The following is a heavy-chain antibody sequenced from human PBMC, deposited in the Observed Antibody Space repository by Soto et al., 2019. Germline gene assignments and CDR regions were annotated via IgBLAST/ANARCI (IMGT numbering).Heavy chain of an antibody. CDR3: ARARAYYGDFEGFDF. CDR2: ISSSGTTM. J-gene: IGHJ4*02. D-gene: IGHD4-17*01. V-gene: IGHV3-11*01. CDR1: GFTFSDYY. Sequence: QVQLVESGGGLVKPGGSLRLSCAAPGFTFSDYYMSWVRQTPGKEPEWVSYISSSGTTMSYEDSVKGRFTISRDNAKKALYLQMNSLRAEDTAMYYCARARAYYGDFEGFDFWGQGTLVTVSS.